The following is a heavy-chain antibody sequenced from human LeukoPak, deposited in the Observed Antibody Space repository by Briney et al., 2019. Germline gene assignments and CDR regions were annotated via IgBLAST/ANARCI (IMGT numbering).Heavy chain of an antibody. Sequence: SETLSLTCSISDGSINSYYWNWIRRPPGKGLEWIGYIYYNGNTNYSPSLKSRVTMSVDTSKNLFSLKVSSVTAADTAVYYCARGRSNYYGMDVWGQGTTVTVSS. J-gene: IGHJ6*02. CDR3: ARGRSNYYGMDV. CDR1: DGSINSYY. CDR2: IYYNGNT. V-gene: IGHV4-59*01. D-gene: IGHD1-26*01.